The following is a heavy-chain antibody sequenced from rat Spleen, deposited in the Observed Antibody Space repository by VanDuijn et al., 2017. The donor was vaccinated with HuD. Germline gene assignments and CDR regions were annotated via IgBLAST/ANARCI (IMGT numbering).Heavy chain of an antibody. CDR3: TRVDTMGTGDY. D-gene: IGHD1-7*01. CDR2: ITNTGDGT. J-gene: IGHJ2*01. V-gene: IGHV5-31*01. Sequence: EVQLVESGGGLVQPGRSLKLSCVASGFTFHNYWMTWIRQAPGKGLEWIASITNTGDGTYSPDSVKGRFTISRDNAKSTLYLQMNSLRSEDTATYFCTRVDTMGTGDYWGQGVMVTVSS. CDR1: GFTFHNYW.